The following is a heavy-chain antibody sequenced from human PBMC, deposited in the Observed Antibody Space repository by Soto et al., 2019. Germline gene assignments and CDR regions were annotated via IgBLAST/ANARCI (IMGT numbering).Heavy chain of an antibody. D-gene: IGHD3-22*01. J-gene: IGHJ4*02. Sequence: ASVKVSCKASGYTFTSYAMHWVRQAPGQRLEWMGWINAGNGNTKYSQKFQGRVTITRDTSASTAYMELSSLRSEDTAVYYCARGIIKGYYYDSSGYSHYFDYWGQGTLVTVSS. CDR3: ARGIIKGYYYDSSGYSHYFDY. V-gene: IGHV1-3*01. CDR1: GYTFTSYA. CDR2: INAGNGNT.